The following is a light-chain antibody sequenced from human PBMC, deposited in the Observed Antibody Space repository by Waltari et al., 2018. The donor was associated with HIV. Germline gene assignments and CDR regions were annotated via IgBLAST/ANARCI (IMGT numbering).Light chain of an antibody. CDR1: SSNIGSNT. CDR2: SNN. CDR3: AAWDDSLNGVV. J-gene: IGLJ2*01. Sequence: QSVLTQPPSASGTPGQRVTISCSGSSSNIGSNTVNWYQQRPGTAPKLRIYSNNQRPSGVPDRCDGSKSGTSASRAISGLQSEDEADYYWAAWDDSLNGVVFGGGTKLTVL. V-gene: IGLV1-44*01.